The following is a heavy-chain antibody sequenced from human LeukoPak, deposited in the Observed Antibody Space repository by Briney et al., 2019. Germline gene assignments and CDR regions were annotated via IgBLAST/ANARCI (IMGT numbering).Heavy chain of an antibody. Sequence: ASVKVSCKASGYTFTRYYMHWVRQAPGQGLEWMGWINPNSGGTNYAQKFQGRVTMTRDTSISTAYMELSRLRPDDTAVYYCARVRDYYDSSGALDYWGRGTLVTVSS. J-gene: IGHJ4*02. D-gene: IGHD3-22*01. CDR2: INPNSGGT. CDR3: ARVRDYYDSSGALDY. V-gene: IGHV1-2*02. CDR1: GYTFTRYY.